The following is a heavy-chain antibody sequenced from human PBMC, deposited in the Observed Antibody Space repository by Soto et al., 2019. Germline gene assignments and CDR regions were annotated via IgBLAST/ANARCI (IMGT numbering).Heavy chain of an antibody. CDR2: IKPDGSGE. D-gene: IGHD2-21*02. V-gene: IGHV3-7*03. J-gene: IGHJ4*02. Sequence: QPGGSLRLSCAASGFTSSTYWMSWVRQAPGKGLEWVANIKPDGSGEYYMDSVKGRFTISRDNAKNSLYLQMNSLRVEDTAMYYCARVRCTTSDCFHDYWGQGTLVTV. CDR1: GFTSSTYW. CDR3: ARVRCTTSDCFHDY.